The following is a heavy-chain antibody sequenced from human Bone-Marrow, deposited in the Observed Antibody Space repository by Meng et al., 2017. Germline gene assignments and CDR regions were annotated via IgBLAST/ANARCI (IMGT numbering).Heavy chain of an antibody. CDR3: TREEWGTGPVYI. D-gene: IGHD1-14*01. CDR1: GGSFSAYY. CDR2: INHSGST. V-gene: IGHV4-34*01. J-gene: IGHJ3*02. Sequence: SETLSLTCAVYGGSFSAYYWSWIRQPPGKGLEWIGEINHSGSTNYNPSLKSRIAISVDKSKNQFSLKLSSVTAADTAVYYCTREEWGTGPVYIWGQGTMVTVSS.